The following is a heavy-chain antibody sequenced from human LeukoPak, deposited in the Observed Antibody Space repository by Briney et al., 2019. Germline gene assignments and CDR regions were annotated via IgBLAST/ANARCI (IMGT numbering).Heavy chain of an antibody. V-gene: IGHV4-38-2*02. D-gene: IGHD2-21*02. CDR2: IYHSGST. CDR3: ARQTLTDDIDY. Sequence: SETLSLTCTVSGYSISSGYYWGWIRQPPGKGLEWIGSIYHSGSTYYNPSLKSRVTISVDTSKNQFSLKLSSVTAADTAVYYCARQTLTDDIDYWGQGTLVTVSS. CDR1: GYSISSGYY. J-gene: IGHJ4*02.